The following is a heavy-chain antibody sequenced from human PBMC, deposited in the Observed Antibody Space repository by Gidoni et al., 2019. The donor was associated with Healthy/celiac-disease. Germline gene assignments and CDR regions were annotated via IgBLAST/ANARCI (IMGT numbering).Heavy chain of an antibody. D-gene: IGHD3-3*01. V-gene: IGHV1-8*01. CDR3: ARGRVYYDFWSGYYSAGDFDY. J-gene: IGHJ4*02. CDR2: MNPNSGNT. CDR1: GYTFTSYD. Sequence: QVQLVQSGAEVKKPGASVKVSCKASGYTFTSYDIHWGRQATGQGLEWMGWMNPNSGNTGYAQKFQGRVTMTRNTSISTAYMELSSLRSEDTAVYYCARGRVYYDFWSGYYSAGDFDYWGQGTLVTVSS.